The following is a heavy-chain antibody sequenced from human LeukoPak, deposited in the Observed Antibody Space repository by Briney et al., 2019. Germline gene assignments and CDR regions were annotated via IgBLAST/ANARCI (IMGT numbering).Heavy chain of an antibody. Sequence: GGSLRLSCAASGFTFSSYAMGWVRQAPGKGLEWVSAISGSGVSTYYADSVKGRFTISRDNSKNTLYLQMNSLRSEDTAVYYCAKAASGGLAPLGYWGQGTLVTVSS. CDR3: AKAASGGLAPLGY. V-gene: IGHV3-23*01. J-gene: IGHJ4*02. D-gene: IGHD3-16*01. CDR1: GFTFSSYA. CDR2: ISGSGVST.